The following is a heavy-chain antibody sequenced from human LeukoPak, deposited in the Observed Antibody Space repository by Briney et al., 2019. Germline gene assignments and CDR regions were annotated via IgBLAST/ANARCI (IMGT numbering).Heavy chain of an antibody. Sequence: GGSLRLSCAASGFTFSSYRMSWVRQAPGKGLEWVANIKQDGSEKYYVDSVKGRFTISRDNAKNSLYLQMNSLRAEDTAVYYCARDGPRAAVAGYWGQGTLVTVSS. CDR3: ARDGPRAAVAGY. CDR2: IKQDGSEK. CDR1: GFTFSSYR. J-gene: IGHJ4*02. D-gene: IGHD6-19*01. V-gene: IGHV3-7*01.